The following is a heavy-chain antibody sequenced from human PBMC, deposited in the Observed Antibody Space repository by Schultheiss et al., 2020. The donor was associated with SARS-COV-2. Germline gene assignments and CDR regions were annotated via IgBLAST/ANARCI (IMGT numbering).Heavy chain of an antibody. D-gene: IGHD6-19*01. CDR3: ARDPRSGWYFDY. V-gene: IGHV4-59*01. CDR1: GGSISSYY. CDR2: IHYSGST. Sequence: SQTLSLTCTVSGGSISSYYWNWIRQPPGKGLEWIGYIHYSGSTNYNPSLKSRVTMSVDTSKNQFSLKLSSVTAADTAVYYCARDPRSGWYFDYWGQGTLVTVSS. J-gene: IGHJ4*02.